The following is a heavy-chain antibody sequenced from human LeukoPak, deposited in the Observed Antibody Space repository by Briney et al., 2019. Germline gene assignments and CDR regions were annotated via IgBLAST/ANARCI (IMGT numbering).Heavy chain of an antibody. CDR2: ISGSGGST. D-gene: IGHD5-24*01. V-gene: IGHV3-23*01. J-gene: IGHJ4*02. CDR1: GFTFSSYA. CDR3: AKWGRFRWLQSKVDY. Sequence: GGSLRLSCAASGFTFSSYAMSWVRQAPGKGLEWVSAISGSGGSTYYADSVKGRFTISRDNSKNTLYLQMNGLRAEDTAVYYCAKWGRFRWLQSKVDYWGQGTLVTVSS.